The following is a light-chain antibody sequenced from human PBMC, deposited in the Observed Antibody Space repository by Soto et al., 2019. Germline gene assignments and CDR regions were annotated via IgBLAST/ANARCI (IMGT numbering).Light chain of an antibody. J-gene: IGKJ1*01. CDR1: QTISSW. CDR2: DAS. Sequence: DIQMTQSPSTLSGSVGDRVTLTCRASQTISSWLAWYQQKPGKAPKALIYDASTLSSGVPSRFSGSGSGTTFTLTISSLQSGDFATYYCRQYNGYYRTFGQGTKVDIK. V-gene: IGKV1-5*01. CDR3: RQYNGYYRT.